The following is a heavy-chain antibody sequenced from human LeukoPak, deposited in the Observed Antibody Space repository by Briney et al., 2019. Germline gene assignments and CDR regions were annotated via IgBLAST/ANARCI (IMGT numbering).Heavy chain of an antibody. Sequence: GGSLRLSCAVSGFTFNSYAMNWVRQAPGKGLEWVSVISGSGDTTYYADSVKGRFTISRDNSKNTLYLQMNSLRAEDTAVYYCARDQNAYGDYEYYFDYWGQGTLVTVSS. V-gene: IGHV3-23*01. CDR3: ARDQNAYGDYEYYFDY. CDR2: ISGSGDTT. D-gene: IGHD4-17*01. J-gene: IGHJ4*02. CDR1: GFTFNSYA.